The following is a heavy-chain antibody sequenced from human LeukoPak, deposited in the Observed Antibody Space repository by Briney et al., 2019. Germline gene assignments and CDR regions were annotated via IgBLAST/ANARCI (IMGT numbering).Heavy chain of an antibody. J-gene: IGHJ4*02. CDR3: ARLLGGY. D-gene: IGHD2/OR15-2a*01. Sequence: SETLSLTCTVSGGSISSSSYYWGWIRQPPGKGLEWIGSIYYSGSTYYNPSLKSRVTISVDTSKNQFSLKLSSVTAADTAVYYCARLLGGYWGQGTLVTVSS. V-gene: IGHV4-39*07. CDR2: IYYSGST. CDR1: GGSISSSSYY.